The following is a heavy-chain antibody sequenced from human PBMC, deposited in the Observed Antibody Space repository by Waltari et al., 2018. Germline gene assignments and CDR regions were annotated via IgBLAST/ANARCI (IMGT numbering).Heavy chain of an antibody. CDR3: ARALPAAHLDY. J-gene: IGHJ4*02. D-gene: IGHD6-25*01. CDR1: GYTFTGYY. Sequence: QVQLVQSGAEVKEPGASVKVSCKASGYTFTGYYMHWVRQAPGQGLEWMGGIKPNRGGTNNAQNVQGRGTRTRDTSISTAYMELSRLRSDDTAVYYCARALPAAHLDYWGQGTLVTVSS. CDR2: IKPNRGGT. V-gene: IGHV1-2*02.